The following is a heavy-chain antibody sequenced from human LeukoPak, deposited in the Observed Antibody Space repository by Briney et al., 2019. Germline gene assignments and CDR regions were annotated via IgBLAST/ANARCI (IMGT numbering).Heavy chain of an antibody. J-gene: IGHJ4*02. Sequence: PSETLSLTCTVSGGSISSSSYYWGWIRQPPGKGLEWIGEINHSGSTNYNPSLKSRVTISVDTSKNQFSLKLSSVTAADTAVYYCARRTYYDSSGYYYYFDYWGQGTLVTVSS. CDR2: INHSGST. D-gene: IGHD3-22*01. CDR1: GGSISSSSYY. V-gene: IGHV4-39*07. CDR3: ARRTYYDSSGYYYYFDY.